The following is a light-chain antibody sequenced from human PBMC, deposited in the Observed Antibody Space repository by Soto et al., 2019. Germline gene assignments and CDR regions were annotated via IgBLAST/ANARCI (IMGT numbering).Light chain of an antibody. V-gene: IGKV3-20*01. CDR3: LKYGSSPGWT. J-gene: IGKJ1*01. CDR2: GAS. Sequence: EIVLTQSPGTLSLSPGERATLSCRASQSVSNNYLAWYQQKPGQAPRLLIYGASNRATGIPDRFSGSGSGTDFTLTISRLEPEDFAVYYCLKYGSSPGWTFGPGTKVEIK. CDR1: QSVSNNY.